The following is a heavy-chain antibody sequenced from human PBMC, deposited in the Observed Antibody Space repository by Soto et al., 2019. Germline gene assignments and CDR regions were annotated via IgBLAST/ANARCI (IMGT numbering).Heavy chain of an antibody. D-gene: IGHD1-26*01. CDR1: GFIFKMYY. CDR2: INDEGKNA. CDR3: TRGPRVSSIGTGAY. Sequence: GGSLRLSCEASGFIFKMYYLHWVRQTPGKGPVWVARINDEGKNATYADSVKGRFTISRDNAKNTLHLQMDGLRVDDTGLYYCTRGPRVSSIGTGAYWGQGSLVTVSS. V-gene: IGHV3-74*01. J-gene: IGHJ4*02.